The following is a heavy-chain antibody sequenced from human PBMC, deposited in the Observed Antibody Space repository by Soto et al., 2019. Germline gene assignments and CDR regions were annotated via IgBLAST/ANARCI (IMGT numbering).Heavy chain of an antibody. Sequence: EVQLLESGGGLVQPGGSLRLSCAASGFTFSSYAMSWVRQAPGKGLEWVSAISGSGGSTYYADSVKGRFTISRDNSKNTLYLQMNRLRAEDKAVYYCAKDKIFGVVIAYFDYWGQGTLVTVSS. CDR2: ISGSGGST. CDR3: AKDKIFGVVIAYFDY. V-gene: IGHV3-23*01. CDR1: GFTFSSYA. D-gene: IGHD3-3*01. J-gene: IGHJ4*02.